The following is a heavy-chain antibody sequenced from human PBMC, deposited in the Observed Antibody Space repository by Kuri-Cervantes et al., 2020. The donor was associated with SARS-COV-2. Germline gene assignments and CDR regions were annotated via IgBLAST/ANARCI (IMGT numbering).Heavy chain of an antibody. CDR3: AGGTRRYYDFWSGYFSPALDY. CDR2: IYTSGST. J-gene: IGHJ4*02. D-gene: IGHD3-3*01. V-gene: IGHV4-61*02. CDR1: GGSISSGSYY. Sequence: SETLSLTCTVSGGSISSGSYYWNWIRQPAGKGLEWIGRIYTSGSTNYNPSLKSRVTISVDTSKNQFSLKLSSVTAADTAVYYCAGGTRRYYDFWSGYFSPALDYWGQGTLVTVSS.